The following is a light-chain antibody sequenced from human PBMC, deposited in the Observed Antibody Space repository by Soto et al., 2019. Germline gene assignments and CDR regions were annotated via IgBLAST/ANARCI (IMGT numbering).Light chain of an antibody. V-gene: IGKV1-39*01. CDR2: AAS. Sequence: DIQMTQSPSSLSASVGDRVTITCRASQSISSYLNWYQQKPGKAPKLLIYAASSLQSGVPSRFSGSGSGTDFTLTISSLQPEDFATYYCQQSYSTPRGITFGPGT. CDR1: QSISSY. CDR3: QQSYSTPRGIT. J-gene: IGKJ3*01.